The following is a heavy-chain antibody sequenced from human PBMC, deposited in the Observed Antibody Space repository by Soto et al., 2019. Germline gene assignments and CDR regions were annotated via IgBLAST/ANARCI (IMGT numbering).Heavy chain of an antibody. J-gene: IGHJ4*02. Sequence: QVQLVESGGGVVQPGRSLRLSCAASGFTFSSYAMHWVRQAPGKGLEWVAVISYDGSNKYYADSVKGPFTISRDNSKNPLYLQSNCLRAEDTAVYYCARERSFGTALRGYFDYWAQGTMVTVSS. D-gene: IGHD3-10*01. V-gene: IGHV3-30-3*01. CDR2: ISYDGSNK. CDR3: ARERSFGTALRGYFDY. CDR1: GFTFSSYA.